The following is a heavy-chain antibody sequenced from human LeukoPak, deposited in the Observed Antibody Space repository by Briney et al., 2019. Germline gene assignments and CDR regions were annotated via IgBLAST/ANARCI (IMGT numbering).Heavy chain of an antibody. CDR1: GFTFSSYS. Sequence: GGSLRLSCAASGFTFSSYSMTWVRQAPGKGLEWVLSISSSSSYIYYADSVKGRFTISRDNAKNSLYLQMNSLRAEDTAVYYCARDKIAVAGTDAFDIWGQGTMVTVSS. D-gene: IGHD6-19*01. J-gene: IGHJ3*02. CDR2: ISSSSSYI. V-gene: IGHV3-21*01. CDR3: ARDKIAVAGTDAFDI.